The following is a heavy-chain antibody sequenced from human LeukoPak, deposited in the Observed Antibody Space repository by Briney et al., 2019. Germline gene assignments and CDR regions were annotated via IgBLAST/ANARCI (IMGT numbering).Heavy chain of an antibody. CDR3: ATRPYYDSSGYGRWYFDY. D-gene: IGHD3-22*01. V-gene: IGHV4-59*01. CDR2: IYYSGST. J-gene: IGHJ4*02. Sequence: SETLSLTCTVSGGSISSYYWSWIRQPPGKGLEWIGYIYYSGSTNYNPSLKSRVTISVDTSKNQFSLKLSSVTAADTAVYYCATRPYYDSSGYGRWYFDYWAREPWSPSPQ. CDR1: GGSISSYY.